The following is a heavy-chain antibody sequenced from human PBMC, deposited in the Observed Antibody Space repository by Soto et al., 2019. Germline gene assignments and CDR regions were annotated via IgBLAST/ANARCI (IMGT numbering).Heavy chain of an antibody. J-gene: IGHJ3*02. D-gene: IGHD5-12*01. CDR3: ARRGFMATILGGSFDI. CDR1: GGSISSYY. CDR2: IYYSGST. V-gene: IGHV4-59*08. Sequence: SETLSLTCTVSGGSISSYYWSWIRQPPGKGLEWIGYIYYSGSTYYNPSLKSRVTISVDTSKNQFSLKLSSVTAADTAVYYCARRGFMATILGGSFDIWGQGTMVTVSS.